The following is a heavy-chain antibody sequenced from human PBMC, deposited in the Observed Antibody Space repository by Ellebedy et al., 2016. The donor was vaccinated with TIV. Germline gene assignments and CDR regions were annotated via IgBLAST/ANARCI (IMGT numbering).Heavy chain of an antibody. J-gene: IGHJ4*02. CDR1: GFTFSSYS. CDR3: ARDSDWEPGSFDY. CDR2: ISSSSSYI. D-gene: IGHD1-14*01. V-gene: IGHV3-21*01. Sequence: GGSLRLSXAASGFTFSSYSMNWVRQAPGKGLEWVSSISSSSSYIYYADSVKGRFTISRDNAKNSLYLQMNSLRAEDTAVYYCARDSDWEPGSFDYWGQGTLVTVSS.